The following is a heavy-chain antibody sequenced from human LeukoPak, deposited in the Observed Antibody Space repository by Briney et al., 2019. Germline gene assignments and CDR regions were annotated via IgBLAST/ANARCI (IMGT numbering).Heavy chain of an antibody. Sequence: SETLSLTCTVSGGSISSYYWSWIRQPPGKGLEWIGEINHSGSTNYNPSLKSRVTISVDTSKNQFSLKLSSVTAADTAVYYCAKRHDSSGTAGYYFDYWGQGTLVTVSS. D-gene: IGHD3-22*01. CDR1: GGSISSYY. V-gene: IGHV4-34*01. J-gene: IGHJ4*02. CDR2: INHSGST. CDR3: AKRHDSSGTAGYYFDY.